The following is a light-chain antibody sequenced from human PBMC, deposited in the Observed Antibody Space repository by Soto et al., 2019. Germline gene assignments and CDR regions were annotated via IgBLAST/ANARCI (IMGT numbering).Light chain of an antibody. CDR2: DAS. Sequence: DIQMTQSPSTLSASVGXRVTITCRASQTISNWLAWYQQKPGKAPKVLIYDASSLQSAVPSRFSGSGSGTEFTLTISSLQPDDFATYYCQQYNSYSRTFGKGTKADI. V-gene: IGKV1-5*01. CDR1: QTISNW. CDR3: QQYNSYSRT. J-gene: IGKJ1*01.